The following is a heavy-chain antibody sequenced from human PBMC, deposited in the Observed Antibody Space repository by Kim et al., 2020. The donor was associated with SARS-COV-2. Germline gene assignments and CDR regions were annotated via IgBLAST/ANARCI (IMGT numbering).Heavy chain of an antibody. D-gene: IGHD3-10*01. CDR3: AKGDYYGSGSYPG. J-gene: IGHJ4*02. Sequence: AVTVKGQFTRSRDKSKNRLYMKMNSLRAEDTAVYYCAKGDYYGSGSYPGWGQGTLVTVSS. V-gene: IGHV3-23*01.